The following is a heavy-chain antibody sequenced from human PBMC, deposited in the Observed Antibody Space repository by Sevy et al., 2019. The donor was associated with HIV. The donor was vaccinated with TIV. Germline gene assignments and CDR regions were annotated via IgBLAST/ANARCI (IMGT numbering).Heavy chain of an antibody. D-gene: IGHD3-9*01. Sequence: GGSLRLSCAASGFTFSSYSMNWVRQAPGKGLEWVSSISSSSSTKKNADSVKGRFTNFRDNAKNSLYLQMNSLRAEDTAVYYCARPMVPDLGHYDILTGYYNIYYYYGMDVWGQGTTVTVSS. CDR2: ISSSSSTK. V-gene: IGHV3-21*01. CDR1: GFTFSSYS. CDR3: ARPMVPDLGHYDILTGYYNIYYYYGMDV. J-gene: IGHJ6*02.